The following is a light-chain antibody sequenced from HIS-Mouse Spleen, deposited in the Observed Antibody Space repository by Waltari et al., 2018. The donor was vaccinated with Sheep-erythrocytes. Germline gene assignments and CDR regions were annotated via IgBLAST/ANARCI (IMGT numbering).Light chain of an antibody. Sequence: SYELTQPPSVSVSPGQTARITCSGDALPKQYAYWYQQKPGQAPVLVICKDSARPSGIPGRFPGSGSGTTVTLTISGVQAEDEADYYCQSADSSGTVVFGGGTKLTVL. CDR3: QSADSSGTVV. J-gene: IGLJ2*01. CDR2: KDS. V-gene: IGLV3-25*03. CDR1: ALPKQY.